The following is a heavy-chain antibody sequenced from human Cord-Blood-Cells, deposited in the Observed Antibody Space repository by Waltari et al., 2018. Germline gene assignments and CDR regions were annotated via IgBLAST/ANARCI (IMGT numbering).Heavy chain of an antibody. CDR1: GYTLTELS. CDR2: FAPEEGET. D-gene: IGHD3-22*01. Sequence: QVQLVQSGAEVKKPGASVKVSCKVSGYTLTELSMHWVRQAPGKGLGWMGGFAPEEGETIYAQEFQGRVPMTEDTSTDTAYMELSSLRSEDTAVYYCATGLNRYYDSSGYPDAFDIWGQGTMVTVSS. CDR3: ATGLNRYYDSSGYPDAFDI. V-gene: IGHV1-24*01. J-gene: IGHJ3*02.